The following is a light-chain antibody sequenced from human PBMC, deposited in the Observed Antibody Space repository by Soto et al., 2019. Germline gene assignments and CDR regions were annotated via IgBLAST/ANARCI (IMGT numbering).Light chain of an antibody. V-gene: IGLV2-23*01. J-gene: IGLJ1*01. CDR2: EGS. CDR3: CSYAGNPYV. CDR1: SSVVGSYHS. Sequence: SVLTPPAAVSWSPGHAIAISFTGTSSVVGSYHSVSWYHQHPGKAPKLMIYEGSKRPSGVYDRFSGSKSGNTASLTISGLQAEDEADYYCCSYAGNPYVFGTGPKGTVL.